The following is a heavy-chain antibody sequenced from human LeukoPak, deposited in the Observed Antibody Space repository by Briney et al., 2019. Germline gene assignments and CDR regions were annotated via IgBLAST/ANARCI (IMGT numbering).Heavy chain of an antibody. Sequence: EASVTVSCKVSGYTLTELSMHWVRQAPGKGLGWMGGFDPEDGETIYAQKFQGRVTMTEDTSTDTAYMELSSLRSEDTAVYYCATGPYYYDSSGYYPNIWGRGTMVTVSS. D-gene: IGHD3-22*01. CDR2: FDPEDGET. J-gene: IGHJ3*02. CDR3: ATGPYYYDSSGYYPNI. CDR1: GYTLTELS. V-gene: IGHV1-24*01.